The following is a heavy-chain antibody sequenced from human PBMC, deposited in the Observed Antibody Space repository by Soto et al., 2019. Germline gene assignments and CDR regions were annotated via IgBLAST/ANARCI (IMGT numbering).Heavy chain of an antibody. V-gene: IGHV4-4*02. CDR1: GGSISSSNW. CDR3: APTSRGGTTTSPYYYYGMDV. Sequence: QVQLQESGPGLVKPSGTLSLTCAVSGGSISSSNWWSWVRQPPGKGLEWIGEIYHSGSTNYNPSLKSRVTISVDKSKDQFSLKLSSVNAADTAVYYCAPTSRGGTTTSPYYYYGMDVWGQGTTVTVSS. CDR2: IYHSGST. D-gene: IGHD1-7*01. J-gene: IGHJ6*02.